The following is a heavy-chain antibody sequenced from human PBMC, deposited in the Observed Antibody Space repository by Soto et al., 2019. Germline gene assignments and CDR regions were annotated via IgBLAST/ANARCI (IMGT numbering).Heavy chain of an antibody. V-gene: IGHV4-59*08. CDR2: IYYSGST. D-gene: IGHD2-15*01. Sequence: TSEPLSLTCTVAGGSISSYYWSWIRQPPGKGLEWIGYIYYSGSTNCNPSLKSRVTISVDTSKNQFSLKLSSLTPADTAVYYCARIVLYSTGDYYYYYAMDVWGQGTTVTVSS. CDR1: GGSISSYY. J-gene: IGHJ6*02. CDR3: ARIVLYSTGDYYYYYAMDV.